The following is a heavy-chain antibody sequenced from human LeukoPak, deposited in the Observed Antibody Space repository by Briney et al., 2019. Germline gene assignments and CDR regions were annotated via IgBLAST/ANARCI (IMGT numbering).Heavy chain of an antibody. CDR1: GYTLTELS. V-gene: IGHV1-24*01. J-gene: IGHJ4*02. D-gene: IGHD3-10*01. CDR2: FDPEDGET. Sequence: ASVKVSCKVSGYTLTELSMHWVRQAPGKGLEWMGGFDPEDGETIYAQKFQGRVTMTEDTSTDTAYMELSSLRSEDTAVYYCATGPNPRGGFDYWGQGTLVTVSS. CDR3: ATGPNPRGGFDY.